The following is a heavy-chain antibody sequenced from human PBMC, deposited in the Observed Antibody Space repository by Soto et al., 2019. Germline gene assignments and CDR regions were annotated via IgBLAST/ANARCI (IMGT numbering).Heavy chain of an antibody. CDR1: GGTFSSYA. CDR2: IIPIFGTA. D-gene: IGHD2-15*01. V-gene: IGHV1-69*01. CDR3: ARSPPASIVVVSRWFDP. Sequence: QVQLVQSGAEVKKPGSSVKVSCKASGGTFSSYAISWVRQAPGQGLEWMGGIIPIFGTANYAQKFQGRVTITADESTSTAYMELSSLRSEDTGVYYCARSPPASIVVVSRWFDPWGQGTLVTVSS. J-gene: IGHJ5*02.